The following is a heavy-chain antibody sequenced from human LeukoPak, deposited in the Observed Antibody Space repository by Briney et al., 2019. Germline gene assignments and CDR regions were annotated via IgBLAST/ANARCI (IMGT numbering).Heavy chain of an antibody. Sequence: SVKVSCKASGGTFSSYAISWVRQAPGQGLEWMGGIIPIFGTANYAQKFQGRVTITTDESTSTAYMELSSLRSEDTAVYYCASPGGSCGGDCYSGDYWGQGTLVTVSS. D-gene: IGHD2-21*02. V-gene: IGHV1-69*05. CDR2: IIPIFGTA. CDR3: ASPGGSCGGDCYSGDY. CDR1: GGTFSSYA. J-gene: IGHJ4*02.